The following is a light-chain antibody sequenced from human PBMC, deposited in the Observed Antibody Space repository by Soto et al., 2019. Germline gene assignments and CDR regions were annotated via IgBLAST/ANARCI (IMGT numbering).Light chain of an antibody. J-gene: IGKJ5*01. Sequence: DIQMSHSPPTLSASVGDRVTITFQATQDIRKYLNWYQQKPGKAPKLLIYDASSLETGVPSRFSGSGSGTDFTLTISSLQPEDFATYYCQQYDNLPLIFGQGTRLEIK. V-gene: IGKV1-33*01. CDR2: DAS. CDR1: QDIRKY. CDR3: QQYDNLPLI.